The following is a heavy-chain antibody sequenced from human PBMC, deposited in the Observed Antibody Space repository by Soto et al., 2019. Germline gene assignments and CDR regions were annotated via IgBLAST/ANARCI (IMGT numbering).Heavy chain of an antibody. CDR1: GFTFSSYA. J-gene: IGHJ4*02. V-gene: IGHV3-23*01. Sequence: GGSLRLSCAASGFTFSSYAMSWVRQAPGKGLEWVSAISGSGGSTYYADSVKGRFTISRDNSKNTLYLQMNSLRAEDTAVYYCARGSSSTWNFDYWGQGTLVTVSS. CDR2: ISGSGGST. D-gene: IGHD6-6*01. CDR3: ARGSSSTWNFDY.